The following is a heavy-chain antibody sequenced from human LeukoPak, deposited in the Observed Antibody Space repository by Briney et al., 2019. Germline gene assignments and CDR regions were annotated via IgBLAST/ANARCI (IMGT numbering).Heavy chain of an antibody. CDR2: ISGSGGST. CDR1: GFTFSSYA. V-gene: IGHV3-23*01. D-gene: IGHD2-2*01. Sequence: GGSLRLSCAASGFTFSSYAMNWVREAPGKGLEWVSAISGSGGSTYYADSVKGRFTISRDNSKNTLYLQMNSLRAEDTAVYYCAKLVSRTGPDYMDVWGKGTTVTVSS. J-gene: IGHJ6*03. CDR3: AKLVSRTGPDYMDV.